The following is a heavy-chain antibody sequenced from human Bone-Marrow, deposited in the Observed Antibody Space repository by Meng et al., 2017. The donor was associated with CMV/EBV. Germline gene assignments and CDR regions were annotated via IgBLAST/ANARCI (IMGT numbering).Heavy chain of an antibody. V-gene: IGHV1-69*10. CDR3: ARLWVRGALIPEY. D-gene: IGHD3-10*01. CDR1: GGTFSDYA. CDR2: IIPILNIT. Sequence: SVKVSCKASGGTFSDYAITWVRQAPGQGLEWMGGIIPILNITTYAQKFQGTFTISADKSTSTAYMELSSLRSEDTAMDYCARLWVRGALIPEYWGQGTLVTVSS. J-gene: IGHJ1*01.